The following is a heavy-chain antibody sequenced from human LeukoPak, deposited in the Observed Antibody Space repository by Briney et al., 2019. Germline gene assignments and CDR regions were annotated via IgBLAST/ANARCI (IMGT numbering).Heavy chain of an antibody. D-gene: IGHD5-18*01. J-gene: IGHJ6*02. V-gene: IGHV1-24*01. CDR2: FDPEDGET. CDR1: GYTFTGYH. CDR3: ATVRRGYSYGIYYYYGMDV. Sequence: ASVKVSCKASGYTFTGYHMHWVRQAPGQGLEWMGGFDPEDGETIYAQKFQGRVTMTEDTSTDTAYMELSSLRSEDTAVYYCATVRRGYSYGIYYYYGMDVWGQGTTVTVSS.